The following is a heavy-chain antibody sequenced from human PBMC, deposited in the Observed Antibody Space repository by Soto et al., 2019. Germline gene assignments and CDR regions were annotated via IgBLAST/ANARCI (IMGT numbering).Heavy chain of an antibody. D-gene: IGHD2-2*01. CDR2: IYSDGST. V-gene: IGHV3-66*01. CDR3: ASDPGASWPLH. Sequence: EVQLVESGGGLVQPGGSVRLSCAASGVTVRTNYLSWVRQAPEKGLEWVSAIYSDGSTYYADSVKGRFTISRDNSKNTLYLQLDSLSAEDTAVYSCASDPGASWPLHWGQGTLVIVSS. CDR1: GVTVRTNY. J-gene: IGHJ4*02.